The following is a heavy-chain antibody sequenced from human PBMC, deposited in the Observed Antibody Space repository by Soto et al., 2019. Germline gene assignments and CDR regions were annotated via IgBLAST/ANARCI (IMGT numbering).Heavy chain of an antibody. D-gene: IGHD4-17*01. Sequence: QVQLQESGPGLVKPSGTLSLTCGVSGDSINTRNWWTWVRQPPGKGLEWIGEIYHSGSANYNPSLESRVTMSVDKSKSYFSLTLTWVTAADTAVYYCARGDAPTVTTITCFAPWGRGRLVTVSS. CDR3: ARGDAPTVTTITCFAP. CDR1: GDSINTRNW. J-gene: IGHJ5*02. CDR2: IYHSGSA. V-gene: IGHV4-4*02.